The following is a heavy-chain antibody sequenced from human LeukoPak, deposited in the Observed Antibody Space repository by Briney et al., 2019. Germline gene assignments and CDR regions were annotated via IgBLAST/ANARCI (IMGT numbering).Heavy chain of an antibody. V-gene: IGHV4-39*01. CDR3: ARQDIRRTPWFDS. D-gene: IGHD5-12*01. Sequence: SETLSLTCTVSGGSISSTNYYWGWIRQPPGKGLEWIGSMYYSGSTYYNPSLKSRVTISVDTSKNQFSLKLSSVTAADTAVYYCARQDIRRTPWFDSWGQGTLVTVSS. CDR2: MYYSGST. CDR1: GGSISSTNYY. J-gene: IGHJ5*01.